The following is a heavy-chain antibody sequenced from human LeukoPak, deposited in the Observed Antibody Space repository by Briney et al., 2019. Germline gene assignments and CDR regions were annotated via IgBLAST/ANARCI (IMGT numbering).Heavy chain of an antibody. CDR2: INGDGSST. V-gene: IGHV3-74*01. Sequence: PGGSLRLSCAASGFTFSTYWMHWVRQAPGKGLVWVSRINGDGSSTNYADSVKGRFTISRDNAKNTLYLQMNSLRAEDTAVYYCARAPSSGWQTLDYWGQGTLVTVSS. D-gene: IGHD6-19*01. J-gene: IGHJ4*02. CDR1: GFTFSTYW. CDR3: ARAPSSGWQTLDY.